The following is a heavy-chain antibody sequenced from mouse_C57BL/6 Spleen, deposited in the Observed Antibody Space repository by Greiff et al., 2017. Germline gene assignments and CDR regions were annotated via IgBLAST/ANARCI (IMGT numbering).Heavy chain of an antibody. Sequence: EVHLVESGGGLVQPGGSLSLSCAASGFTFTDYYMSWVRQPPGKALEWLGFIRNKANGYTTEYSASVKGRFTISIDNSQSILYLQMNALRAEDSATYYCARCQDSSGYGYYAMDYWGQGTSVNVSS. CDR1: GFTFTDYY. CDR3: ARCQDSSGYGYYAMDY. J-gene: IGHJ4*01. V-gene: IGHV7-3*01. D-gene: IGHD3-2*02. CDR2: IRNKANGYTT.